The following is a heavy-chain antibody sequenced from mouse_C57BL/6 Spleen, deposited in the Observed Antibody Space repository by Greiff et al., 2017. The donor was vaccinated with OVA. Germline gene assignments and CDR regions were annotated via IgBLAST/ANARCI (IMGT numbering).Heavy chain of an antibody. CDR2: IYPRSGNT. Sequence: QVQLKESGAELARPGASVKLSCKASGYTFTSYGISWVKQRTGQGLEWIGEIYPRSGNTYYNEKFKGKATLTADKSSSTAYMELRSLTSEDSAVYFCARRDSNYYFDYWGQGTTLTVSS. CDR1: GYTFTSYG. V-gene: IGHV1-81*01. D-gene: IGHD2-5*01. J-gene: IGHJ2*01. CDR3: ARRDSNYYFDY.